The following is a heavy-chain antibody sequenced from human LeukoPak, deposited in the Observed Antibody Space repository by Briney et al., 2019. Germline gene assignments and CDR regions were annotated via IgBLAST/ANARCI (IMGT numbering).Heavy chain of an antibody. Sequence: GGSLRLSCAASGFTFSSYAMSWVRQAPGKGLEWVANIKQDGSEKYYVDSVKGRFTISRDNAKNSLYLQMNSLRAEDTAVYYCAREPIVVVQAAKDYYYYYYGMDVGGQGTRVTVS. V-gene: IGHV3-7*01. J-gene: IGHJ6*02. CDR1: GFTFSSYA. CDR3: AREPIVVVQAAKDYYYYYYGMDV. D-gene: IGHD2-2*01. CDR2: IKQDGSEK.